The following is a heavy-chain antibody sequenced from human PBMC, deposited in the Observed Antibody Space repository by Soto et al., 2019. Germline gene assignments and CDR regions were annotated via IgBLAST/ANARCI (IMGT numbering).Heavy chain of an antibody. CDR2: ISGSGGST. J-gene: IGHJ4*02. Sequence: GGSLRLSCAASGFTLRSYAMSWVRQSPGKGLEWVSAISGSGGSTYYADSVKGRFTISRDNSKNTLYLQMNSLRAEDTAVYYCAKDSSSWPHYFDYWGQGTLVTVSS. CDR3: AKDSSSWPHYFDY. D-gene: IGHD6-13*01. CDR1: GFTLRSYA. V-gene: IGHV3-23*01.